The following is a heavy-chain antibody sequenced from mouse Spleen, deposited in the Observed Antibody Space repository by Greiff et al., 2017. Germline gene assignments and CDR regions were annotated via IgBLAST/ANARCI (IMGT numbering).Heavy chain of an antibody. J-gene: IGHJ3*01. CDR3: ARSYDYDGRGFAY. D-gene: IGHD2-4*01. Sequence: VQLQQSGPGLVAPSQSLSITCTVSGFSLTSYGVDWVRQSPGKGLEWLGVIWGGGSTNYNSALKSRLSISKDNSKSQVFLKMNSLQTDDTAMYYCARSYDYDGRGFAYWGQGTLVTVSA. V-gene: IGHV2-6*01. CDR1: GFSLTSYG. CDR2: IWGGGST.